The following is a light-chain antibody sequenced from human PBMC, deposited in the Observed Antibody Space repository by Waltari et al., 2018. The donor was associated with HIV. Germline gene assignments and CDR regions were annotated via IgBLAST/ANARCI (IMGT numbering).Light chain of an antibody. CDR3: QSYDSSLSAWV. CDR1: SSNIGPAYH. V-gene: IGLV1-40*01. Sequence: QSVLTQPPSLSGAPGQTVTISCTGTSSNIGPAYHVHWYQQLPGTAPNLLIYGNTIRPSGVPDRFSGSKSGTSASLAITGLQADDEADYYCQSYDSSLSAWVFGGGTKLTVL. J-gene: IGLJ3*02. CDR2: GNT.